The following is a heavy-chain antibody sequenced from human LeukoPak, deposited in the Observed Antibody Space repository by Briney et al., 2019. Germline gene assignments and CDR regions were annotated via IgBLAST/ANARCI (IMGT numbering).Heavy chain of an antibody. CDR1: GYSFTNYW. Sequence: GESLKISCKGSGYSFTNYWIGWVRQMPGKGLEWMGNITPGDSDTRYSPSFQGQVTISADKSTSTAYLQWSSLKASDTAMYYCARRASGYSYGYYFDYWGQGTLVTVSS. J-gene: IGHJ4*02. V-gene: IGHV5-51*01. CDR2: ITPGDSDT. CDR3: ARRASGYSYGYYFDY. D-gene: IGHD5-18*01.